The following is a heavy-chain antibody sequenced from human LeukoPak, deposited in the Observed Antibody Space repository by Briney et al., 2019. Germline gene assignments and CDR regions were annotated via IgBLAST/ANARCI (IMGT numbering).Heavy chain of an antibody. Sequence: GGSLRLSCAASGFIVSNTYMTWVRQAPGKGLEWVSVIHNDGSTYYADSVKGRFTISRDNSKNMLFLRMNSLRVEDTAVYLCASLARDYWGQGTLVSVSS. CDR3: ASLARDY. V-gene: IGHV3-53*01. CDR2: IHNDGST. J-gene: IGHJ4*02. CDR1: GFIVSNTY. D-gene: IGHD3-3*02.